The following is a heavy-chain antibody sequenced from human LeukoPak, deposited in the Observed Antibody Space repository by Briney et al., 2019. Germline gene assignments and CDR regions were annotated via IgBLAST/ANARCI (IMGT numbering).Heavy chain of an antibody. CDR1: GVNVSSHY. Sequence: GGSLRLSCAASGVNVSSHYISWVRQAPGKGLDCVSIFYRGTPTYFADSVEGRFFISSDISKNTLHLQMNSLRAEDTALYYCARLVRSDAAGFDTYYFDYWGPGTLVTVSS. J-gene: IGHJ4*02. D-gene: IGHD3-9*01. CDR2: FYRGTPT. V-gene: IGHV3-53*01. CDR3: ARLVRSDAAGFDTYYFDY.